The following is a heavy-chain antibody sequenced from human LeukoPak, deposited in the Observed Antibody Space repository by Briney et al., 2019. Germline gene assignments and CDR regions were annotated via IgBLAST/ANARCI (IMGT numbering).Heavy chain of an antibody. V-gene: IGHV3-21*06. CDR1: GFTFSK. CDR3: ARGHYDLLTGNYKWTPDY. Sequence: GGSLRLSCAASGFTFSKMNWVRQAPGRGLEWVSSIHSGGSDVYYADSVKGRFTVSRDNAKNSLFLQMNSLRAEDTALYYCARGHYDLLTGNYKWTPDYWGQGTLVTVSS. D-gene: IGHD3-9*01. J-gene: IGHJ4*02. CDR2: IHSGGSDV.